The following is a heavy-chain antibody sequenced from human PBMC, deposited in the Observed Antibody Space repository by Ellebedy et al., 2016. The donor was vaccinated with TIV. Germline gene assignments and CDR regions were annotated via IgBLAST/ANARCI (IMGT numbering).Heavy chain of an antibody. J-gene: IGHJ4*02. CDR3: ARERGYSYGYGDY. CDR1: GFTVSSNY. V-gene: IGHV3-53*01. D-gene: IGHD5-18*01. Sequence: GESLKISCAASGFTVSSNYMSWVRQAPGKGLEWVSVIYSGGSTYYADSVKGRFTISRDNAKNSLYLQMNSLRAEDTAVYYCARERGYSYGYGDYWGQGTLVTVSS. CDR2: IYSGGST.